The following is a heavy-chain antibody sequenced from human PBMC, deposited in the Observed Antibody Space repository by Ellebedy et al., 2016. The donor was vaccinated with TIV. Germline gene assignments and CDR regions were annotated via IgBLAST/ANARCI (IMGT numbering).Heavy chain of an antibody. Sequence: MPSETLSLTCTVSGGSISSSSYYWGWIRQPPGKGLEWIGSIYYSGSTYYNPSLKSRVTISVDTSKNQFSLKLSSVTAADTAVYYCARYVGGSIVVVSTWGQGTLVTVSS. CDR2: IYYSGST. D-gene: IGHD3-22*01. J-gene: IGHJ5*02. V-gene: IGHV4-39*01. CDR1: GGSISSSSYY. CDR3: ARYVGGSIVVVST.